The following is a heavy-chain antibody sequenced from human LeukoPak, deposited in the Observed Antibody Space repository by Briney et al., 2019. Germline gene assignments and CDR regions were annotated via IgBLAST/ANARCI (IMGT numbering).Heavy chain of an antibody. CDR1: GSTFSSYS. J-gene: IGHJ4*02. Sequence: GGSLRLSCAAAGSTFSSYSMNWVRQAPGKGLEWVSSISSSSSYIYYADSVKGRFTISRDNAKNSLYLQMNSLRAEDTAVYYCARVPKSATSYFDYWGQGTLVTVSS. CDR2: ISSSSSYI. CDR3: ARVPKSATSYFDY. V-gene: IGHV3-21*01. D-gene: IGHD5-12*01.